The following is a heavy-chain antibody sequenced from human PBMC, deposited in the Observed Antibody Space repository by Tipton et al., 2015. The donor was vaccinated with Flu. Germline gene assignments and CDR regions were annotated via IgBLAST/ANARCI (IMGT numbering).Heavy chain of an antibody. CDR2: INDSGST. D-gene: IGHD4-11*01. CDR1: GGSFSGYY. V-gene: IGHV4-34*01. CDR3: ARRDYSNYVSEPKNWFDP. Sequence: TLSLTCAVYGGSFSGYYWTWIRQPPGKRLEWIGEINDSGSTNYNPSLKSRVSMSVDTSKNQFSLRLKSVIAADTAVYYCARRDYSNYVSEPKNWFDPWGQGTLVTVSS. J-gene: IGHJ5*02.